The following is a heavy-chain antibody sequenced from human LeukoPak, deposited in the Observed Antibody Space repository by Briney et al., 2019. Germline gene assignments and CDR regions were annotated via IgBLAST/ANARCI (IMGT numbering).Heavy chain of an antibody. CDR3: ATSKYSGSY. J-gene: IGHJ4*02. D-gene: IGHD1-26*01. CDR2: ISGSGGST. V-gene: IGHV3-23*01. Sequence: GGSLRLSCAASGFTFSNYGMSWVRQAPGKGLEWVAAISGSGGSTYYADSVKGRFTISRDKSKNTLYLQMNSLRAEDTAVYYCATSKYSGSYWGQGTLVTVSS. CDR1: GFTFSNYG.